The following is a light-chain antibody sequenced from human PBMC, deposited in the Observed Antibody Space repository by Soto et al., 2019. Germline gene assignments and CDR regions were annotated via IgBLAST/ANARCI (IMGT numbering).Light chain of an antibody. CDR2: DTS. V-gene: IGLV7-46*01. Sequence: QAVVTQEPSLTVSPGGTVTLTCGSSTGAVTSGHYPYWFQQKPGQAPRTLIYDTSNKYSWTPARFSGSLLGGKAALTLSGAQPEDEAEYYCLLAYSSVQLFGGGTKLTVL. CDR1: TGAVTSGHY. CDR3: LLAYSSVQL. J-gene: IGLJ2*01.